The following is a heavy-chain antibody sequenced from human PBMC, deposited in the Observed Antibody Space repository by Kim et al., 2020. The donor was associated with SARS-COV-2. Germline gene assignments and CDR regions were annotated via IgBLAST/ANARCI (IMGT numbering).Heavy chain of an antibody. V-gene: IGHV3-33*05. CDR3: ARSGTTLFDY. Sequence: GGSLRLSCAASGFTFSSYGMHWVRQAPGKGLEWVAVISYDGSNKYYADSVKGRFTISRDNSKNTLYLQMNSLRAEDTAVYYCARSGTTLFDYWGQGTLVTVSS. J-gene: IGHJ4*02. CDR2: ISYDGSNK. D-gene: IGHD1-7*01. CDR1: GFTFSSYG.